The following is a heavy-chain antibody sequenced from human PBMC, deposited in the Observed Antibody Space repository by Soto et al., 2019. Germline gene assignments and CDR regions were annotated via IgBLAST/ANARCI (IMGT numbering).Heavy chain of an antibody. Sequence: PGGSLRLSCAASGFTFSSYAMSWVRQAPGKGLEWVSAINNSGGITYYADSVKGRFTISRDNSKNTLYLQMNSLRAEDTAVYYCAKFSYDSSGYLFDYWGQGTLVTVSS. CDR2: INNSGGIT. CDR3: AKFSYDSSGYLFDY. D-gene: IGHD3-22*01. V-gene: IGHV3-23*01. CDR1: GFTFSSYA. J-gene: IGHJ4*02.